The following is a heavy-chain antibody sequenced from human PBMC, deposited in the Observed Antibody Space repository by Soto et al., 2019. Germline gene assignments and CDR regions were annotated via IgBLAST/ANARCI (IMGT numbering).Heavy chain of an antibody. V-gene: IGHV5-51*01. CDR3: ARHSAYRSSGAYYYYGMDV. CDR2: IYPGDSDS. CDR1: GYSFTSYW. Sequence: LGESLKISCKGSGYSFTSYWIGWVRQMPGKGLEWMGIIYPGDSDSRYSPSFQGQVTISADKSISTAYLQWSSLKASDTAMYYCARHSAYRSSGAYYYYGMDVWGQGTTVTVSS. D-gene: IGHD6-6*01. J-gene: IGHJ6*02.